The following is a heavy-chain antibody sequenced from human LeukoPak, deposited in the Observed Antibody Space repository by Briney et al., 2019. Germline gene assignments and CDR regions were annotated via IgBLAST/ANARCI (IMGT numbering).Heavy chain of an antibody. J-gene: IGHJ4*02. Sequence: PGGSLRLSCATFGFAFSDYWMTWVRQVPGKGLEWVANINREGNEKYYVDSVKGRFTISRDNAKNSVDLQMDSLRVDDTAVYYCARVGTWELQRVFDFWGQGTLVTVSS. D-gene: IGHD1-26*01. V-gene: IGHV3-7*01. CDR1: GFAFSDYW. CDR2: INREGNEK. CDR3: ARVGTWELQRVFDF.